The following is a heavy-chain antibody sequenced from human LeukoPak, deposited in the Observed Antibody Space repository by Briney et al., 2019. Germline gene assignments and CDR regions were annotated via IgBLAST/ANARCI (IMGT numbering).Heavy chain of an antibody. CDR2: INPSGGST. CDR3: ARIGLRGVIISRPLDY. CDR1: GYTFISCY. V-gene: IGHV1-46*01. Sequence: ASVKVSCKACGYTFISCYIHWVRQAPGQGLEWMGIINPSGGSTSYAQKFQGRVTMTRNTSISTAYMELSSLRSEDTAVYYCARIGLRGVIISRPLDYWGQGTLVTVSS. J-gene: IGHJ4*02. D-gene: IGHD3-16*02.